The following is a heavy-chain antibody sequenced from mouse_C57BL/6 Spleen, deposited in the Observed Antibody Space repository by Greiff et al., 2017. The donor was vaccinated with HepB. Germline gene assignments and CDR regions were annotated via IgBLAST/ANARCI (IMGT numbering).Heavy chain of an antibody. CDR3: ARQGGNWRYFDV. J-gene: IGHJ1*03. Sequence: DVMLVESGGDLVKPGGSLKLSCAASGFTFSSYGMSWVRQTPDKRLEWVATISSGGSYTYYPDSVKGRFTISRDNAKNTLYLQLSSRKSEDTAMYYCARQGGNWRYFDVWGTGTTVTVSS. D-gene: IGHD2-1*01. V-gene: IGHV5-6*02. CDR2: ISSGGSYT. CDR1: GFTFSSYG.